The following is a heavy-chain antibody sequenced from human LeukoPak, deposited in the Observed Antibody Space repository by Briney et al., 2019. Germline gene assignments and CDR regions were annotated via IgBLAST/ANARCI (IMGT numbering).Heavy chain of an antibody. J-gene: IGHJ4*02. Sequence: SQTLSLTCAISGDSVSSYSAGWHWIRQSPSRGLECLGRTYYRSKWYNEYAISVKSRITIDPDTSKNQFSLQLSSVTPEDTAVYYCARGFGSTYGSYYFDYWGQGTLVTVSS. CDR1: GDSVSSYSAG. CDR2: TYYRSKWYN. D-gene: IGHD5-18*01. V-gene: IGHV6-1*01. CDR3: ARGFGSTYGSYYFDY.